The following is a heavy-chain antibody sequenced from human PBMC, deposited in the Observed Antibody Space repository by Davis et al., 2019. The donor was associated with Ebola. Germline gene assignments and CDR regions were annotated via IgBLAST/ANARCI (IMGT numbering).Heavy chain of an antibody. J-gene: IGHJ4*02. CDR1: GDSVSSRNW. CDR3: ARIDYGDYYFDH. CDR2: IYHGGIT. Sequence: SETLSLTCAVSGDSVSSRNWWRWVRQPPGKGRGWIGEIYHGGITNYNPSLTSRITISVDTSKSQFSLKLSSVTAADTAVYYCARIDYGDYYFDHWGQGTLVTVSS. V-gene: IGHV4-4*02. D-gene: IGHD4-17*01.